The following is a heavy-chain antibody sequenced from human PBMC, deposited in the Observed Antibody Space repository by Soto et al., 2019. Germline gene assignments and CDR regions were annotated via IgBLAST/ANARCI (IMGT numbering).Heavy chain of an antibody. D-gene: IGHD3-3*01. CDR2: IYYSGST. Sequence: QVQLQESGPGLVKPSQTLSLTCTVSGGSISSGGYYWSWIRQHPGKGLEWIGYIYYSGSTYYNPSIKSRVTISVETSKNQFSLKLSSVTAADTAVYYCAREAPDGFWSGSNWFDPWGQGTLVTVSS. CDR1: GGSISSGGYY. CDR3: AREAPDGFWSGSNWFDP. V-gene: IGHV4-31*03. J-gene: IGHJ5*02.